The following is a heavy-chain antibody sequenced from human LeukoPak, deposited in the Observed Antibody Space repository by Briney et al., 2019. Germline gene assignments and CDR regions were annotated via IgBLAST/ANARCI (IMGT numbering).Heavy chain of an antibody. Sequence: GASVKVSCKASGYTFTSYDINWVRQATGQGLEWMGWMNPNSGNTGYAQKFQGRVTITRNTSISTAYMELSSPRSEDTAVYYCARYRTETYYDFWSGYSYYYYYYMDVWGKGTTVTVSS. V-gene: IGHV1-8*03. CDR1: GYTFTSYD. D-gene: IGHD3-3*01. J-gene: IGHJ6*03. CDR3: ARYRTETYYDFWSGYSYYYYYYMDV. CDR2: MNPNSGNT.